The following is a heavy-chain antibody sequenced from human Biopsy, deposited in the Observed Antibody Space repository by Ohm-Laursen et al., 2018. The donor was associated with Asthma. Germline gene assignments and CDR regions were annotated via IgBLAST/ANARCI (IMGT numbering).Heavy chain of an antibody. CDR3: SRKAGSCISRTCYSLDF. CDR1: GGTFNTYV. CDR2: INSFFGTT. D-gene: IGHD2-2*01. V-gene: IGHV1-69*01. J-gene: IGHJ4*02. Sequence: SSVKVSCKSLGGTFNTYVIGWVRQAPGQGPEWMGGINSFFGTTTYPQKFQDKVTITADDSTSTVYMELSSLKSEDSAVYYCSRKAGSCISRTCYSLDFWGQGTLVTVSS.